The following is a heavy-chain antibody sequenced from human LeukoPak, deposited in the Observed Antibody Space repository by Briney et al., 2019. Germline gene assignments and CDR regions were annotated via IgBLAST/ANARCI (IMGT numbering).Heavy chain of an antibody. V-gene: IGHV3-7*01. J-gene: IGHJ3*02. Sequence: GGSLRLSCAASGFIFNNTWMSWVRQAPGKGLEWVGNIKQDGSETYYVDSVKGRFTISRDNAKNSLYLQMNSLRVEDTAVYYCARVRGTLGAFDIWGQGTMVTVSS. D-gene: IGHD2-15*01. CDR2: IKQDGSET. CDR1: GFIFNNTW. CDR3: ARVRGTLGAFDI.